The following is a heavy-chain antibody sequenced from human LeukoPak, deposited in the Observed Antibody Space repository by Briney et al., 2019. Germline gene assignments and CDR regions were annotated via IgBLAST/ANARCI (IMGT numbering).Heavy chain of an antibody. Sequence: PSETLSLTCTVSGGSIISYGYYWGWIRQPPGKGLEWIVSIYNSETTYYNPSLKRRVTLSVDTSKNQFSLKLSSVTAADTAVYYCARYYDSANWFDPWGQGTLVTVSS. CDR1: GGSIISYGYY. V-gene: IGHV4-39*01. CDR2: IYNSETT. CDR3: ARYYDSANWFDP. D-gene: IGHD3-22*01. J-gene: IGHJ5*02.